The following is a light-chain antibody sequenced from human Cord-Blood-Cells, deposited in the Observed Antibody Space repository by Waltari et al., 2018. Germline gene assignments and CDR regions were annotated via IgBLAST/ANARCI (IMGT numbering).Light chain of an antibody. Sequence: IVLTHSPDSLAVSLGERATLNCKSSQSVSYSSNNKNYLAWYQQKPGHPPKLLIYWASTRESGVPDRFSGSGSGTDFTLTISSLQAEDVAVYYCQQYYSTPYTFGQGTKLEIK. J-gene: IGKJ2*01. CDR2: WAS. V-gene: IGKV4-1*01. CDR3: QQYYSTPYT. CDR1: QSVSYSSNNKNY.